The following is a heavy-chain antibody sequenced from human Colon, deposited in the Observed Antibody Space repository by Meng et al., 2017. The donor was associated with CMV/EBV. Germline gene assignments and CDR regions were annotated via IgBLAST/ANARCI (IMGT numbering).Heavy chain of an antibody. Sequence: GESLKISCTVSGFTFSNYVFNWVRQAPGKGLEWVAVISYDGSNKYYADSVKGRFTISRDNSKNTLYLQMNSLRAEDTAVYYCARDHLDVFDYWGQGTLVTVSS. D-gene: IGHD2-2*03. CDR1: GFTFSNYV. CDR2: ISYDGSNK. J-gene: IGHJ4*02. CDR3: ARDHLDVFDY. V-gene: IGHV3-30*19.